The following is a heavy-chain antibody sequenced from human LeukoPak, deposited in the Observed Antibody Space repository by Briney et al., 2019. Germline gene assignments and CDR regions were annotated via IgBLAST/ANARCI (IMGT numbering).Heavy chain of an antibody. J-gene: IGHJ4*02. D-gene: IGHD6-13*01. CDR1: GFPFNAYW. V-gene: IGHV3-7*03. Sequence: GGSLRLSCAASGFPFNAYWMTWVRQAPGKGLEWVANIRQDGDTKYYVDSVKGRFTISRDNAMNSLYLQMNSLRAEDTAIYYCARTLPYGTTWYGRSDFWGQGTLVTVSS. CDR3: ARTLPYGTTWYGRSDF. CDR2: IRQDGDTK.